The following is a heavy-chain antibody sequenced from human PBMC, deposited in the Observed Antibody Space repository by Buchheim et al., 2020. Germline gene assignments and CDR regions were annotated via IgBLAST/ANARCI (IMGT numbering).Heavy chain of an antibody. CDR3: ARVKSDPPEKIGFDY. CDR2: IKQDGSEK. D-gene: IGHD1-14*01. Sequence: EVQLVESGGGLVQPGGSLRLSCAASGFTFSSYWMSWVRQAPGKGLEWVANIKQDGSEKYYVDSVKGRFTISRDNAKNSLYLQINSLRAEDTAVYYCARVKSDPPEKIGFDYWGQGTL. CDR1: GFTFSSYW. J-gene: IGHJ4*02. V-gene: IGHV3-7*01.